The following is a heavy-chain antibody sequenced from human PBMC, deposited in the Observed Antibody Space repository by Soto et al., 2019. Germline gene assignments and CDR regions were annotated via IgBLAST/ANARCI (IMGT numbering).Heavy chain of an antibody. Sequence: EVQLLESGGGLVQPGGSLRLSCAASEFTFSSYAMSWVRQAPGKGLEWVSAISGSGGSTYYADSVKGRFTISRDNSKNTLYLQMNSLRAEDTAVYYCAKAYYDSSGYYPEDFDYWGQGTLVTVSS. V-gene: IGHV3-23*01. D-gene: IGHD3-22*01. J-gene: IGHJ4*02. CDR1: EFTFSSYA. CDR3: AKAYYDSSGYYPEDFDY. CDR2: ISGSGGST.